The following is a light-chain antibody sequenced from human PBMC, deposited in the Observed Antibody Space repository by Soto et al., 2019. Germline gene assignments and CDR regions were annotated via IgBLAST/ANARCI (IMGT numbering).Light chain of an antibody. CDR2: DAS. Sequence: EIVLTQSPATLSLSPGERATLSCRASQSVSSYLAWYQQKPGQAPRLLIYDASNRATGIPARFSGSGSGTDFTLTISSLEPEDFAVHYCQQRSNWPLTFGGVTKVDIK. CDR3: QQRSNWPLT. J-gene: IGKJ4*01. CDR1: QSVSSY. V-gene: IGKV3-11*01.